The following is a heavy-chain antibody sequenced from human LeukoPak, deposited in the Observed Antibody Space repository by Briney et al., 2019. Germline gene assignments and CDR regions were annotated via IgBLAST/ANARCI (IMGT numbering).Heavy chain of an antibody. CDR1: GFTFSSYS. V-gene: IGHV3-21*01. Sequence: GGSLRLSXAASGFTFSSYSMNWVRQAPGKGLEWVSSISSSSSYIYHADSVKGRFTISRDNAKNSLYLQMNSLRAEDTAVYYCARAEGLAARDYWGQGTLVTVSS. J-gene: IGHJ4*02. D-gene: IGHD6-6*01. CDR3: ARAEGLAARDY. CDR2: ISSSSSYI.